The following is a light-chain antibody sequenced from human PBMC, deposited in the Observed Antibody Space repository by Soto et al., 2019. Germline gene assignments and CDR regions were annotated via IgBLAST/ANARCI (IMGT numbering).Light chain of an antibody. CDR2: DTS. J-gene: IGLJ2*01. CDR1: TGAVTSGHY. CDR3: LLSYNGARLVV. V-gene: IGLV7-46*01. Sequence: QAVVTQEPSLTVSPGGTVTLTCGSSTGAVTSGHYPYWFQQKPGQAPRTLIYDTSNKHSWTPARFSGSLLGGKAALTLSGAQPEDEAEYYCLLSYNGARLVVFGGGTKLTVL.